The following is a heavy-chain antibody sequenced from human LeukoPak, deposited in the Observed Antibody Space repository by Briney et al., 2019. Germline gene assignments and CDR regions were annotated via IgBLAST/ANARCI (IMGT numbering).Heavy chain of an antibody. CDR3: ARSNYGGTYWYFDL. CDR1: GGSFSGYY. J-gene: IGHJ2*01. V-gene: IGHV4-34*01. Sequence: SETLSLTCAAYGGSFSGYYWSWIRQPPGKGLEWIGEINHSGSTNYNPSLKSRVTISVDTSKNQFSLKLSSVTAADTAVYYCARSNYGGTYWYFDLWGRGTLVTVSS. CDR2: INHSGST. D-gene: IGHD4-17*01.